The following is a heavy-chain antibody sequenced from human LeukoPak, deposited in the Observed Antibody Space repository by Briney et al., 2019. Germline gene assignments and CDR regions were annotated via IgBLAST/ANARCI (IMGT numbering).Heavy chain of an antibody. Sequence: SETLSLTCTVSGGSISSSSYYWGWIRQPPGKGLEWIGYIYYSGSTNYNPSLKSRVTISVDTSKNQFSLKLSSVTAADTAVYYCARVRGDYVWGSYRYTGYFDYWGQGTLVTVSS. V-gene: IGHV4-61*05. CDR1: GGSISSSSYY. J-gene: IGHJ4*02. CDR3: ARVRGDYVWGSYRYTGYFDY. CDR2: IYYSGST. D-gene: IGHD3-16*02.